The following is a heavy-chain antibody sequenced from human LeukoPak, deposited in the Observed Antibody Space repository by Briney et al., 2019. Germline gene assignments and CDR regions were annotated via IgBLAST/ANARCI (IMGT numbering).Heavy chain of an antibody. CDR2: INQDGSEE. Sequence: GGSLRLTCAASGFTFSNYWMTWVRQAPGKGLEWVAHINQDGSEEHYMDSVKARFTISRDNAKNSLSLQMNSLRAEDTAVYYCVRDGGVSGYDLLDYWGQGTLVTVSS. J-gene: IGHJ4*02. D-gene: IGHD5-12*01. CDR1: GFTFSNYW. V-gene: IGHV3-7*01. CDR3: VRDGGVSGYDLLDY.